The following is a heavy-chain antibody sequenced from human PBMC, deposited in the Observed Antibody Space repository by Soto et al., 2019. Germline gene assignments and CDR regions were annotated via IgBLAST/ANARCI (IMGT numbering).Heavy chain of an antibody. CDR2: ISGSGGST. V-gene: IGHV3-23*01. CDR3: AKGLGSSSWSSTVYYYSGMDV. J-gene: IGHJ6*02. Sequence: LRLSCAASGFTFSSYAMSWVRQAPGKGLEWVSAISGSGGSTYYADSVKGRFTISRDNSKNTLYLQMNSLRAEDTAVYYCAKGLGSSSWSSTVYYYSGMDVWGQGTTVTISS. CDR1: GFTFSSYA. D-gene: IGHD6-13*01.